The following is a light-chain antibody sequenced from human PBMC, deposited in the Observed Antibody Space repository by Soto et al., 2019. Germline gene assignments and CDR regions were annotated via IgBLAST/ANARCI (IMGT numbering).Light chain of an antibody. CDR1: SSDIGGYNF. CDR3: SSYTTSSTLV. CDR2: DVT. Sequence: QSALTQPASVSGSPGQSITISCTGTSSDIGGYNFVSWYQQRPGKAPKLMIYDVTNRPPGLSDRFSGSKSGNTASLTISGLQAEDEADYYCSSYTTSSTLVFGGGTKLTVL. J-gene: IGLJ3*02. V-gene: IGLV2-14*03.